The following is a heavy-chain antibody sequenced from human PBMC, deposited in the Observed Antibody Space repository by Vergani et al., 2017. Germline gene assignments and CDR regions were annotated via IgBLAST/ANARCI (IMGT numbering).Heavy chain of an antibody. D-gene: IGHD3-3*01. CDR1: GYIFTGYS. Sequence: QVQQVQSGAEVKKPGASVKVSCKTSGYIFTGYSMHWVRQAPGQGLEWMGWINPKSGDTKYAQKFQGRVTMTRDTSINTAYMELSRLRSDDTAVYYCARGGRGDHGDFWSRLGPWGQGTRVIVSS. CDR2: INPKSGDT. CDR3: ARGGRGDHGDFWSRLGP. V-gene: IGHV1-2*02. J-gene: IGHJ5*02.